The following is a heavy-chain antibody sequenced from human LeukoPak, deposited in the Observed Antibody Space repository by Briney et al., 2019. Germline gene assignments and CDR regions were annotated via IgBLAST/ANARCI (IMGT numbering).Heavy chain of an antibody. V-gene: IGHV1-8*03. CDR3: ARGPPGWELLPYYFDY. CDR2: MNPNSGNT. Sequence: ASVKVSCKASGYTFTSYVINWVREATGQGLEWGGWMNPNSGNTAYAQKFQGGVTITTNTSIRTAHLDLSRLRSEDTAVYYCARGPPGWELLPYYFDYSGQGTLVTVSS. CDR1: GYTFTSYV. J-gene: IGHJ4*02. D-gene: IGHD1-26*01.